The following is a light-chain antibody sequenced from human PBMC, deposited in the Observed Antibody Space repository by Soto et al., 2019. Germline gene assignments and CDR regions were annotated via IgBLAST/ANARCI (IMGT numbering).Light chain of an antibody. J-gene: IGKJ4*01. V-gene: IGKV1-39*01. CDR3: QQSYSTPPT. CDR2: AAS. Sequence: DIQMTQSPSSLSASVGDRVTITCRASQSISSYLNWYQQKPGKAPKLLIYAASSLQSGVPSRFSGSGSGTDFTLTISSLQPEDVATYYLQQSYSTPPTFGGGTKVEIK. CDR1: QSISSY.